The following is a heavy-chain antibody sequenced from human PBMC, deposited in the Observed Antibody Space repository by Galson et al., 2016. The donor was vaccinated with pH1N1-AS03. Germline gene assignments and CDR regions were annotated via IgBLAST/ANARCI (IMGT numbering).Heavy chain of an antibody. CDR3: ARSTGDFGYLDY. CDR1: GYSFSVYW. D-gene: IGHD7-27*01. CDR2: IYPDGSDT. V-gene: IGHV5-51*03. J-gene: IGHJ4*02. Sequence: QSGAEVKKPGESLKISCKVSGYSFSVYWIGWVRQMPGKGLEWVGLIYPDGSDTRYNPAFHGQVTISADESISTASLQWSSLKASDTAMYFCARSTGDFGYLDYWGPGTLITVSS.